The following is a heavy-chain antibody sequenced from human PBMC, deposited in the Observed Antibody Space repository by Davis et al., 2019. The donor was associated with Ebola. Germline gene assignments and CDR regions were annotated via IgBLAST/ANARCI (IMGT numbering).Heavy chain of an antibody. CDR1: GYSFTTYW. CDR2: IFPGDSDT. D-gene: IGHD2-8*02. V-gene: IGHV5-51*01. CDR3: ASLRRTITGMDDGFDI. Sequence: GESLKISCKASGYSFTTYWLVWVRQMPGKGLECMGIIFPGDSDTRYSPSFQGQVTISADKSISTAYLQWSSLKASDTAIYYCASLRRTITGMDDGFDIWGEGTMVTVSS. J-gene: IGHJ3*02.